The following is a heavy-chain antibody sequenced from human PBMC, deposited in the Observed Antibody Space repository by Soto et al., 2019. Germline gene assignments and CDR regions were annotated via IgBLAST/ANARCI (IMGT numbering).Heavy chain of an antibody. CDR3: ARSAWIQLWYNWFDP. Sequence: QVQLQESGPGLVKPSQTLSLTCTVSGGSISSGDYYWSWIRQPPGKGLEWIGYIYYSGSTYYNPSLKSRVTISVDTSKNQFSLKLSSVTAADTAVYYCARSAWIQLWYNWFDPWGQGTLVTVSS. CDR2: IYYSGST. D-gene: IGHD5-18*01. CDR1: GGSISSGDYY. V-gene: IGHV4-30-4*08. J-gene: IGHJ5*02.